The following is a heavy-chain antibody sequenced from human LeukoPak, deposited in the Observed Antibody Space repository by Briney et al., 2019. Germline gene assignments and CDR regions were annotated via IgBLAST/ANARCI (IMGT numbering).Heavy chain of an antibody. CDR3: ARDRSTNSYAEYFFDY. V-gene: IGHV3-21*01. J-gene: IGHJ4*02. Sequence: PGGSLRLSCAASGFTFRSYSMYWVRQAPGKGLEWVSSISTSSSYIYYADSVKGRFTISRDNAKNLLYLQMNSLRAEDTAVYHCARDRSTNSYAEYFFDYWGQGTLVTVSS. D-gene: IGHD3-16*01. CDR1: GFTFRSYS. CDR2: ISTSSSYI.